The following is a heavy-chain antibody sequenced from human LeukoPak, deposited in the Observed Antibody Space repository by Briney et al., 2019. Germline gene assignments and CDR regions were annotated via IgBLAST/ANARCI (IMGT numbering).Heavy chain of an antibody. CDR1: GFSFSTYE. CDR2: IDATSGTI. D-gene: IGHD6-19*01. CDR3: ARGGQWLVLLPDY. Sequence: GGSLRLSCAASGFSFSTYEMNWVRQAPGKGLEWVSYIDATSGTIHYGDSVKGRFTISRDNAKNSLYLQMNSLRAEDTAVYYCARGGQWLVLLPDYWGQGTLVTVSS. V-gene: IGHV3-48*03. J-gene: IGHJ4*02.